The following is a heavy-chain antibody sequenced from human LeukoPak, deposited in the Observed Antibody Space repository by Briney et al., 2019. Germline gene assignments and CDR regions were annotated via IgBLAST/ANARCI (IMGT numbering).Heavy chain of an antibody. J-gene: IGHJ4*02. D-gene: IGHD3-22*01. CDR2: VDPEDGET. Sequence: ASVKVSCKVSGYTFTDYYMHWVQQAPGKGLEWMGLVDPEDGETIYAEKFQGRVTITADTSTDTAYMELSSLRSEDTAVYYCATKASYYYDSRGYSSSFDYLGQGTLVTVSS. CDR3: ATKASYYYDSRGYSSSFDY. CDR1: GYTFTDYY. V-gene: IGHV1-69-2*01.